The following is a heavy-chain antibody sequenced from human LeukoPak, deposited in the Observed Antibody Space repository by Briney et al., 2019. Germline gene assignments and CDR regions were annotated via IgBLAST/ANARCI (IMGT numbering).Heavy chain of an antibody. J-gene: IGHJ4*02. CDR1: GFTLRSYV. CDR2: ISGSGDST. D-gene: IGHD2-21*02. V-gene: IGHV3-23*01. CDR3: AKDRLLNCRGDCYIFDY. Sequence: PGGSLRLSCVASGFTLRSYVMNWVRQTPGKGLEWASSISGSGDSTFYADSVKGRFSISRDNSKNTLYLQVNGLRTEDTAVYYCAKDRLLNCRGDCYIFDYWGQGTVVTVSS.